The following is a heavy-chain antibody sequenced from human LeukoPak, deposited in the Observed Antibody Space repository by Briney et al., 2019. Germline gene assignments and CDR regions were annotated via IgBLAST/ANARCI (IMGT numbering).Heavy chain of an antibody. V-gene: IGHV3-21*01. J-gene: IGHJ4*02. CDR2: ISSSSSYI. D-gene: IGHD5-24*01. Sequence: GGSLRLSCAASGFTFSSYAMSWVRQAPGKGLERVSSISSSSSYIYYADSVKGRFTISRDNAKNSLYLQMNSLRAEDTAVYYCARERAPGEMATTIAFDYWGQGTLVTVSS. CDR3: ARERAPGEMATTIAFDY. CDR1: GFTFSSYA.